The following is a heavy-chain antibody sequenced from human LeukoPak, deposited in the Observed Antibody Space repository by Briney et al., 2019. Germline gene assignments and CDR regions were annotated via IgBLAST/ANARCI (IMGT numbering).Heavy chain of an antibody. Sequence: GGSLRLSCAASGFTFSSYEMNWVRQAPGKGLEWVSYISSSGSTIYYADSVKGRFTISRDNAKNSLYLQMNSLRAEDTAVYYCAMIVVVPARAFDIWGQGTMVTDSS. CDR1: GFTFSSYE. V-gene: IGHV3-48*03. J-gene: IGHJ3*02. CDR3: AMIVVVPARAFDI. D-gene: IGHD2-2*01. CDR2: ISSSGSTI.